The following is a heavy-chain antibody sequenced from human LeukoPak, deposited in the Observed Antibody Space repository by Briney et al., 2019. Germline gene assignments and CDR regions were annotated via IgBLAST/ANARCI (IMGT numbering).Heavy chain of an antibody. CDR1: GFTFSSYS. CDR3: ARGGGTYCFDY. Sequence: GGSLRLSYAASGFTFSSYSMNWVRQAPGKGMEWVSSISNGGGYHYYADSVKGRFTISGDNAKNSLYLQMNSLRAEDTAVYYCARGGGTYCFDYWGQGTLVTVSS. D-gene: IGHD1-26*01. V-gene: IGHV3-21*01. J-gene: IGHJ4*02. CDR2: ISNGGGYH.